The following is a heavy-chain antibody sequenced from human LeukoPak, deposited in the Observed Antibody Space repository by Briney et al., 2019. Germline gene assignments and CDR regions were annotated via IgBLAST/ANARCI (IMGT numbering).Heavy chain of an antibody. CDR1: GFTFSNHA. Sequence: GGSLRLSCATSGFTFSNHAMHWVRQASGKGLEWVSAIGTAGDTFYPGSVKGRFTISRENAKNSLSLQMSSLRAEDTAVYYCVRQQTPHGNFDYWGQGTLVTVSS. V-gene: IGHV3-13*01. D-gene: IGHD1-26*01. CDR2: IGTAGDT. CDR3: VRQQTPHGNFDY. J-gene: IGHJ4*02.